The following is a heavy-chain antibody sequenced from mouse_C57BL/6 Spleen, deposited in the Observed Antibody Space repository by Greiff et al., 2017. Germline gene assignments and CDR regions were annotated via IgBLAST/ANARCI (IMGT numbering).Heavy chain of an antibody. J-gene: IGHJ4*01. CDR2: INPNNGGT. CDR3: ARVGYYDYGGDYYAMDY. CDR1: GYTFTDYY. D-gene: IGHD2-4*01. V-gene: IGHV1-26*01. Sequence: EVKLQQSGPELVKPGASVKISCKASGYTFTDYYMNWVKQSHGKSLEWIGDINPNNGGTSYNQKFKGKATLTVDKSSSTAYMELRSLTSEDSAVYYCARVGYYDYGGDYYAMDYWGQGTSVTVSS.